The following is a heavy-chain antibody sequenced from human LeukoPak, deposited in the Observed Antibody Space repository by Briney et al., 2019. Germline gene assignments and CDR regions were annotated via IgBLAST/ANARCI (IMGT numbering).Heavy chain of an antibody. CDR3: ARDLGYSYAYDAFDI. D-gene: IGHD5-18*01. J-gene: IGHJ3*02. Sequence: GGSLRLSCAASGFTFSSYGMSWVRQAPGKGLEWVSAISGSGGSTYYADSVKGRFTISRDNSKNTLYLQMNSLRAEDTAVYYCARDLGYSYAYDAFDIWGQGTMVTVSS. CDR2: ISGSGGST. CDR1: GFTFSSYG. V-gene: IGHV3-23*01.